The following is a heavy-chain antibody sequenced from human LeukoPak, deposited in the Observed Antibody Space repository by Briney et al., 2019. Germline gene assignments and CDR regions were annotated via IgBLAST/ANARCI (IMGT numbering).Heavy chain of an antibody. CDR2: IYYSGST. CDR3: ASGSSSWYYFDY. D-gene: IGHD6-13*01. V-gene: IGHV4-59*01. CDR1: GGSISSYY. Sequence: SETLSLTCTVSGGSISSYYWSWIRQPPGKGLEWIGYIYYSGSTNYNPSLKGRVTISVDTSKNQFSLKLSTVTAADTAVYYCASGSSSWYYFDYWGQGTLVTVSS. J-gene: IGHJ4*02.